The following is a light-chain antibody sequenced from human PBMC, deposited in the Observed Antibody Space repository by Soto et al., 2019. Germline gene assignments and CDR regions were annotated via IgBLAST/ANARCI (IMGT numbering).Light chain of an antibody. Sequence: QSVLTQPASVSDSPGQSITISCTGTSSDVGGSNFVSWYQRHPGQPPKLIIYDVANRPLGVSNRFSGSKSGSTASLIISRLHTEDEADYYCVSYSSSSTYVFGTRTKVTVL. CDR1: SSDVGGSNF. V-gene: IGLV2-14*03. CDR3: VSYSSSSTYV. CDR2: DVA. J-gene: IGLJ1*01.